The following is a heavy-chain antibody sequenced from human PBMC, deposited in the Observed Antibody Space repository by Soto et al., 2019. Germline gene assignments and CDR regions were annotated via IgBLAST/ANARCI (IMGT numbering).Heavy chain of an antibody. V-gene: IGHV3-15*07. CDR2: IKRKTDGATT. Sequence: ELQLVESGGGLVKPGGSLRLSCAASTFTFSNAWMNWVRQAPGKGLEWVGRIKRKTDGATTEYAAPVKGRFTISRDDSKNTLYLQMNSLKPEDTAVYYCTTDDPTLVPATRGVGDYYSGVDVWGQGTTVTVSS. J-gene: IGHJ6*02. CDR3: TTDDPTLVPATRGVGDYYSGVDV. CDR1: TFTFSNAW. D-gene: IGHD2-2*01.